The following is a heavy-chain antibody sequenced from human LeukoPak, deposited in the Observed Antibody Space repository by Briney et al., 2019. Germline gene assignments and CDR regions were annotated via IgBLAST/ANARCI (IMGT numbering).Heavy chain of an antibody. V-gene: IGHV3-21*01. CDR1: GFTFSSYN. CDR3: ARGVEMATVRNYFDY. CDR2: ISSSSSYI. D-gene: IGHD5-24*01. J-gene: IGHJ4*02. Sequence: KSGGSLRLSCAASGFTFSSYNMNRVRQAPGKGLEWVSSISSSSSYIYYADSVKGRFTISRDNAKNSLYLQMNSLRAEDTAVYYCARGVEMATVRNYFDYWGQGTLVTVSS.